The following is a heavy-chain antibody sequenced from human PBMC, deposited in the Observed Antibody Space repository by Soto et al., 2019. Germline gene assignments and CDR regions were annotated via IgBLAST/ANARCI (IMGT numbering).Heavy chain of an antibody. J-gene: IGHJ4*02. CDR2: ISGSGGST. V-gene: IGHV3-23*01. D-gene: IGHD6-19*01. CDR1: GFTFSSYA. CDR3: AKGQWPRRRYYFDY. Sequence: EVQLLESGGGLVQPGGSLRLSCAASGFTFSSYAMSWVRQAPGKGLEWVSAISGSGGSTYYADSVKGRFTISRDNSKSTLCLQMNSLRAEDTAVYYCAKGQWPRRRYYFDYWGQGTLVTVSS.